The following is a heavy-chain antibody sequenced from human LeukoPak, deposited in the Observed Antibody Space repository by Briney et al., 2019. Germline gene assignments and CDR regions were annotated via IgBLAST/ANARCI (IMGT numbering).Heavy chain of an antibody. CDR1: GFTVSTNH. Sequence: GGSLRLSCAASGFTVSTNHMSWVRQAPGKGLEWVSVIYSGDSTYYADSVKGRFTISRDNSKNTLYLQMNSLRAEDTAVYYCAREEYSSSPEGLDYWGQGTLVTVSS. CDR2: IYSGDST. J-gene: IGHJ4*02. CDR3: AREEYSSSPEGLDY. D-gene: IGHD6-6*01. V-gene: IGHV3-53*05.